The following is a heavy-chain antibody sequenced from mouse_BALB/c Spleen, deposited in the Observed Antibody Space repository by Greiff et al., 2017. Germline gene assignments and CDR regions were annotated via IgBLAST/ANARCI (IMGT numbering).Heavy chain of an antibody. Sequence: VQLQQSGPELVKPGASVKISCKASGYTFTDYYITWVKQKPGQGLEWIGWIYPGSGNTKYNEKFKGKATLTVDTSSSTAYMQLSSLTSEDTAVYFCARSYDYDYFDYWGQGTTLTVSS. D-gene: IGHD2-4*01. CDR1: GYTFTDYY. CDR3: ARSYDYDYFDY. V-gene: IGHV1-84*02. CDR2: IYPGSGNT. J-gene: IGHJ2*01.